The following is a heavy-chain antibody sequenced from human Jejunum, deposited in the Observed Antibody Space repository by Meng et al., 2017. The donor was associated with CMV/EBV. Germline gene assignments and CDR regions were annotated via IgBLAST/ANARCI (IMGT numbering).Heavy chain of an antibody. CDR1: FTLSSYW. CDR3: ARVSYDFWSDYYIDY. D-gene: IGHD3-3*01. CDR2: INRDGTIT. Sequence: FTLSSYWMHWVRQAPGKGLVWVSRINRDGTITTYADPVKGRFTISRDNAKNTVYLQMNSLRAEDTAVYYCARVSYDFWSDYYIDYWGQGTLVTVSS. J-gene: IGHJ4*02. V-gene: IGHV3-74*01.